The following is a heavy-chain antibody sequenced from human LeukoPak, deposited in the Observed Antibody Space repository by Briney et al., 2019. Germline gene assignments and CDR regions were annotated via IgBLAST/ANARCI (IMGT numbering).Heavy chain of an antibody. D-gene: IGHD5-24*01. V-gene: IGHV3-53*01. CDR2: IYSGGST. CDR3: ARDRDGYNPDY. J-gene: IGHJ4*02. CDR1: GFTVSSNH. Sequence: PGGSLRLSCAASGFTVSSNHMSWVRQAPGKGLEWVSVIYSGGSTYYADSVKGRFTISRDNSKNTLYLQMNSLRAEDTAVYYCARDRDGYNPDYWGQGTLVTVSS.